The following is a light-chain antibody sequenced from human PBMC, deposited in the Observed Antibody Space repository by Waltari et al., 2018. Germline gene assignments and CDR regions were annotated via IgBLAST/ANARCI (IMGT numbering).Light chain of an antibody. CDR2: LAY. V-gene: IGKV2-28*01. CDR1: QSLLHSNGNNY. CDR3: MKTLQAPLT. J-gene: IGKJ3*01. Sequence: DIVMTQSPLSLPVTPGEPASISCRSSQSLLHSNGNNYLDWYLQKPGQSPPLLLYLAYNRAPVGPDRFSGSGSGTDFTLKISRVEAEDVGIYYCMKTLQAPLTFGPGTKVEI.